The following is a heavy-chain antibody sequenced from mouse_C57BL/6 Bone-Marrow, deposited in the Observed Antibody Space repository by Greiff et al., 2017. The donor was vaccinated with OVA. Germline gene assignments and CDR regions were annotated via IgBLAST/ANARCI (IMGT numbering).Heavy chain of an antibody. CDR2: IYPSDSET. CDR3: AKRGYYTRVGFAY. D-gene: IGHD2-3*01. J-gene: IGHJ3*01. Sequence: QVQLQQPGAELVRPGSSVKLSCKASGYTFTSYWMDWVKQRPGQGLEWIGNIYPSDSETHYNQKFKDKATLTVDKSSSTAYMQLSSLTSEDSAVYYCAKRGYYTRVGFAYWGQGTLVTVSA. V-gene: IGHV1-61*01. CDR1: GYTFTSYW.